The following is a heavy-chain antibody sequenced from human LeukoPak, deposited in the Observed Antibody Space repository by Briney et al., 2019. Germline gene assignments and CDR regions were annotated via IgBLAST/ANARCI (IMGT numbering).Heavy chain of an antibody. CDR1: GFLFSNYD. CDR2: LSGIGGSK. Sequence: GGSLRLSCAASGFLFSNYDMNWVRQAPGGGLEWVSGLSGIGGSKSYASSVKGRFAISRDNSKNKVYLQINSLRGEDTAMYYCARGVTVTTDFWGQGTLVTVSS. D-gene: IGHD4-17*01. J-gene: IGHJ4*02. V-gene: IGHV3-23*01. CDR3: ARGVTVTTDF.